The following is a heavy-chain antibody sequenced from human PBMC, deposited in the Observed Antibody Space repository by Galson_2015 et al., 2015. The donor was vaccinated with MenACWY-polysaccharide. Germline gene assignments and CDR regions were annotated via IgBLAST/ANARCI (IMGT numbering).Heavy chain of an antibody. D-gene: IGHD5-18*01. CDR3: ARAHSYVYGDY. Sequence: SLRLSCAASGFTFSSYWMHWVRQAPGKGLAWVSRINSDGSSTSYADSVKGRFTISRDNAKNTLYVQMNSLRAEDTAVYYCARAHSYVYGDYWGQGTLVTVSS. V-gene: IGHV3-74*01. CDR2: INSDGSST. CDR1: GFTFSSYW. J-gene: IGHJ4*02.